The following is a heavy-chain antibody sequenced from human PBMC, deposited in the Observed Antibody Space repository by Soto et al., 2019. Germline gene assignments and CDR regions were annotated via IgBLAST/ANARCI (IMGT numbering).Heavy chain of an antibody. CDR2: IYYTGST. J-gene: IGHJ4*02. Sequence: SATLSLTCTVSGGSINNHYWSWIRQPPGEGLEWIGYIYYTGSTNYNPSLKSRVTMSVDTSKNQFSLNLASLTAADTAIYYCARANWYSEYWGQGTLVTVSS. V-gene: IGHV4-59*11. CDR3: ARANWYSEY. CDR1: GGSINNHY. D-gene: IGHD7-27*01.